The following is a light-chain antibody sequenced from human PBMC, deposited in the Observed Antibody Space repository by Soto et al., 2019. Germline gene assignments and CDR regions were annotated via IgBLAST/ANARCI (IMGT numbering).Light chain of an antibody. Sequence: QSALTQPASMSGSPGQSITISCTGTSSDVGSYYPVSWFQQHPGKAPKLIIYEVNKRHSGVSDRFSGSKSGNTASLTISGFQAADEAEYYCCSYAGDTTFFVFGTGTKVTVL. CDR2: EVN. J-gene: IGLJ1*01. CDR1: SSDVGSYYP. V-gene: IGLV2-23*02. CDR3: CSYAGDTTFFV.